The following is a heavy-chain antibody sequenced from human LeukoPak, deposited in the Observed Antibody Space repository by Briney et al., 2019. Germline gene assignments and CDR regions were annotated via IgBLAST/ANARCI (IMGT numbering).Heavy chain of an antibody. CDR1: GFTFSNYW. CDR3: AVYCSSISCYLSL. CDR2: IRHDAGVT. Sequence: PGGSLRLSCAASGFTFSNYWMHWVRHAPGKGLVWVSRIRHDAGVTTYADSVKGRFTISRDNGKNSLYLQMNSLRAEDTAVYYCAVYCSSISCYLSLWGQGTLVTVSS. D-gene: IGHD2-2*01. J-gene: IGHJ4*02. V-gene: IGHV3-74*01.